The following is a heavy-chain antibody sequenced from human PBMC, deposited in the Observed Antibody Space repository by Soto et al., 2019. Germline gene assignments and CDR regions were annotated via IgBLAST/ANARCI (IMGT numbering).Heavy chain of an antibody. CDR2: INHSGST. J-gene: IGHJ4*02. D-gene: IGHD1-20*01. CDR1: GGSFSGYY. Sequence: SETLSLTCAVYGGSFSGYYWSWIRQHPGKGLEWIGEINHSGSTNYNPSLGSRVSVSVDTSKNQFSLKVSGVSAADTAVYYCATSQKGYNWNYFDHWGQGALVTVSS. V-gene: IGHV4-34*01. CDR3: ATSQKGYNWNYFDH.